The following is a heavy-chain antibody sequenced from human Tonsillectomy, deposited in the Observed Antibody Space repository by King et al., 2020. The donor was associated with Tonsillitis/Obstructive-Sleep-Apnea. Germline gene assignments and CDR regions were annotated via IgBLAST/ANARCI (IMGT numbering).Heavy chain of an antibody. Sequence: QLVQSGGGLVQPGGSLRLSCAASGFTFSSYEMNWVRQAPGKGLEWVSYISSSGSTIYYADSVKGRFTISRDNAKNSLYLQMNSLRAEDTAVYYCARWEYQLLSLDYWGQGTLVTVSS. CDR3: ARWEYQLLSLDY. CDR2: ISSSGSTI. V-gene: IGHV3-48*03. J-gene: IGHJ4*02. CDR1: GFTFSSYE. D-gene: IGHD2-2*01.